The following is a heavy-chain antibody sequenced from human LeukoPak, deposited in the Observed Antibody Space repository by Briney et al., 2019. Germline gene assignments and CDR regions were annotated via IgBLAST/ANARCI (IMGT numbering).Heavy chain of an antibody. V-gene: IGHV1-69*13. J-gene: IGHJ5*02. D-gene: IGHD2-2*01. CDR1: GGTFSSNA. CDR3: AREHCSSTSCHNWFDP. CDR2: IIPIFGTT. Sequence: SVKVSCKASGGTFSSNAISWVRQAPGQGLEWMGGIIPIFGTTNYAQKSQGRVTITADESTSTAYMELSSLRSEDTAVYYCAREHCSSTSCHNWFDPWGQGTLVTVSS.